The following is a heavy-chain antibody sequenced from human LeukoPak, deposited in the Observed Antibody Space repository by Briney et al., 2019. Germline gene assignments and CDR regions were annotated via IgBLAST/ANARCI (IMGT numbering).Heavy chain of an antibody. V-gene: IGHV3-30-3*01. D-gene: IGHD3-22*01. Sequence: GGSLRLSCAASEFTFSSYAMHWVRQAPGKGLEWVAVISYDGSNKYYADSVKGRFTISRDNSKNTLYLQMNSLRAEDTAVYYCATTTDYYDSSGYFFDYWGQGTLVTVSS. CDR1: EFTFSSYA. CDR3: ATTTDYYDSSGYFFDY. CDR2: ISYDGSNK. J-gene: IGHJ4*02.